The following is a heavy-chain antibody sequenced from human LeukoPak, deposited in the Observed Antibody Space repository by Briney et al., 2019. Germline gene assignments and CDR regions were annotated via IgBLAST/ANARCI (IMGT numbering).Heavy chain of an antibody. CDR3: ARVGLRWEDHYYYYMDV. CDR2: ISSSGSTI. D-gene: IGHD4-23*01. CDR1: GFTFSDYY. J-gene: IGHJ6*03. Sequence: GGSLRLSCAASGFTFSDYYMSWIRQAPGKGLEWVSYISSSGSTIYYADSVKGRFTISRDNSKNTLYLQMNSLRAEDTAVYYCARVGLRWEDHYYYYMDVWGKGTTVTVSS. V-gene: IGHV3-11*04.